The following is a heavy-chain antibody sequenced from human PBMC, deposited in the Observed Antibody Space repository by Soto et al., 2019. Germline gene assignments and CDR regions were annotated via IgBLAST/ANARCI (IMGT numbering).Heavy chain of an antibody. D-gene: IGHD5-12*01. V-gene: IGHV5-10-1*01. CDR3: ARHTYSASSWLGL. CDR2: IDPSDSYI. J-gene: IGHJ5*02. Sequence: GESLKISCKGSGYDITTYWISWVRQMPGRGLEWMGRIDPSDSYINYSPSFQGHVTFSADRSTNTAYLQWNSLTASDTAIVYCARHTYSASSWLGLWGQGTLVTVSS. CDR1: GYDITTYW.